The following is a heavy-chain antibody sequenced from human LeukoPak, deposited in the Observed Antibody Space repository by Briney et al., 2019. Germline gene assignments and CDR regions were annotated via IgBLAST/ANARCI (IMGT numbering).Heavy chain of an antibody. CDR3: ARALSSRWESPSYWFDP. J-gene: IGHJ5*02. Sequence: ASVKVSCKASGYTFTGYYKHWVRQAPGQGLECMGWINPNSGGTDSAQKFQGRVTMTWDTSISTAYMELNRLKSDDTAVYYCARALSSRWESPSYWFDPWGQGTLVTVSS. V-gene: IGHV1-2*02. CDR1: GYTFTGYY. D-gene: IGHD6-13*01. CDR2: INPNSGGT.